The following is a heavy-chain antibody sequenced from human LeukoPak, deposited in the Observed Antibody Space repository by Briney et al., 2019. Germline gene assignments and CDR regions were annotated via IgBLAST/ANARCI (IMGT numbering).Heavy chain of an antibody. V-gene: IGHV3-30*18. CDR2: ISYDGSNK. CDR1: GFTFSSYG. J-gene: IGHJ3*02. CDR3: AKDLGSSGYYNAFDI. D-gene: IGHD3-22*01. Sequence: GGSLRLSCAASGFTFSSYGVHWVRQAPGKGLEWVAVISYDGSNKYYADSVKGRFTISRDNSKNTLYLQMNSLRAEDTAVYYCAKDLGSSGYYNAFDIWGQGTMVTVSS.